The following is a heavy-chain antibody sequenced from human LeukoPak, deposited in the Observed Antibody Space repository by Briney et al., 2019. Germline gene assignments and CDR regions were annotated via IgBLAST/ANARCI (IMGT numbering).Heavy chain of an antibody. CDR1: GFTFSSYA. V-gene: IGHV3-23*01. Sequence: GGSLRLSCAASGFTFSSYAMSWVRQAPGKGLEWVSAISGSGGSTYYADSVKGRFTIARDNSKNTLHLQMNSLRDEDTAVYYSAKEAVAGDYFDYWGQGTLVTVSS. CDR3: AKEAVAGDYFDY. D-gene: IGHD6-19*01. J-gene: IGHJ4*02. CDR2: ISGSGGST.